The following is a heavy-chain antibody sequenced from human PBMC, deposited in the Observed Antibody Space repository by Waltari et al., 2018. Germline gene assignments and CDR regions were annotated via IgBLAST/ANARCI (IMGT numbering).Heavy chain of an antibody. D-gene: IGHD3-3*01. V-gene: IGHV1-2*06. J-gene: IGHJ6*02. Sequence: QVQLVQSGAEVKKPGASVKVSCKASGYTFTGYYMHWVRQAPGQGLEWVGRINPNSGGTNYAQKLQGRVTMTRDTSISTAYMERSRLRSDDTAVYYCARDLPPGYYDFWGMDVWGQGTTVTVSS. CDR2: INPNSGGT. CDR3: ARDLPPGYYDFWGMDV. CDR1: GYTFTGYY.